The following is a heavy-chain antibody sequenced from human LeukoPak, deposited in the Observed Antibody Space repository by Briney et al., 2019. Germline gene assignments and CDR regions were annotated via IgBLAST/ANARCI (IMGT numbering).Heavy chain of an antibody. Sequence: PGGSLRLSCAASGFTFSIHDMHWVRQATGKGLEWVSAIGTAGDTYYPGSVRGRFTISRENAKNSLDLQMNSLRAGDTAVYYCARGAGTGFDYWGQGTLVTVSS. V-gene: IGHV3-13*04. J-gene: IGHJ4*02. CDR2: IGTAGDT. CDR3: ARGAGTGFDY. CDR1: GFTFSIHD. D-gene: IGHD6-13*01.